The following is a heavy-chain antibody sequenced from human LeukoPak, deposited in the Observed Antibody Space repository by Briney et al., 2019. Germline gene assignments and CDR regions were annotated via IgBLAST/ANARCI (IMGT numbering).Heavy chain of an antibody. CDR2: ISGSGGST. D-gene: IGHD5-18*01. CDR1: GFTFSSYA. CDR3: AKDLRGYSYGYQIDY. V-gene: IGHV3-23*01. J-gene: IGHJ4*02. Sequence: GGSLRLSCAASGFTFSSYAMSWVRQAPGKGLGWVSAISGSGGSTYYADSVKGRFTISRDNSKNTLYLQMNSLRAEDTAVYYCAKDLRGYSYGYQIDYWGQGTLVTVSS.